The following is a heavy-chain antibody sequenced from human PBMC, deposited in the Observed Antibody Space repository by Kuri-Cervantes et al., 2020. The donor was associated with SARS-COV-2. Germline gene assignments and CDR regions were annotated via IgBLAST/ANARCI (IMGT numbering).Heavy chain of an antibody. Sequence: GGSLRLSCAASGFTFSRYGMHWVRQAPGKGLEYVSAISSNGGSAYYADSVKGRFTVSRDNSKNTLHLQMGSLRAEDMAVYYCAREPLGKWRGFDYWGQGTLVTVSS. CDR1: GFTFSRYG. CDR3: AREPLGKWRGFDY. V-gene: IGHV3-64*02. D-gene: IGHD3-16*01. CDR2: ISSNGGSA. J-gene: IGHJ4*02.